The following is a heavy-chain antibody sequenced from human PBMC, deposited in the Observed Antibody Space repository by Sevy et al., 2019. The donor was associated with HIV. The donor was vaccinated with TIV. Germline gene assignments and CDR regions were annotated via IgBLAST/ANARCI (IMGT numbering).Heavy chain of an antibody. J-gene: IGHJ4*02. Sequence: GSLRLSCAISGFTVNDKYIIWVRQAPGKGLGGVSVIFSSGSTYYADSAKGRFTISRDNSKNTVNLQMNSVRAEDTAVYYCVSLFLSYRSGWSYFDYWGQGTLVTVSS. CDR1: GFTVNDKY. D-gene: IGHD6-19*01. CDR2: IFSSGST. V-gene: IGHV3-66*02. CDR3: VSLFLSYRSGWSYFDY.